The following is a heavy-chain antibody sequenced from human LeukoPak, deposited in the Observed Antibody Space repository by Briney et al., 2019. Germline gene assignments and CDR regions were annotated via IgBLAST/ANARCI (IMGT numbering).Heavy chain of an antibody. CDR3: ARELVGGGDCYYYGMDV. D-gene: IGHD2-21*01. V-gene: IGHV1-69*13. J-gene: IGHJ6*04. CDR2: IIPIFGTA. CDR1: GGTFSSYA. Sequence: ASVKVSCKASGGTFSSYAISWVRQAPGQGLEWMGGIIPIFGTANYAQKFQGRLTITADESTSTAYMELSSLRSEDKAVYYCARELVGGGDCYYYGMDVWGKGTKVTVSS.